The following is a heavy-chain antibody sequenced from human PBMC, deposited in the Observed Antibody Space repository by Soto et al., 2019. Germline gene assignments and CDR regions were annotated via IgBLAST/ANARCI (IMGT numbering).Heavy chain of an antibody. D-gene: IGHD6-19*01. CDR1: GFAVSNNY. CDR2: VHSGGST. CDR3: ATGGSAVFDY. J-gene: IGHJ4*02. Sequence: ESGGGLVQPGGSLRLSCAASGFAVSNNYMTWVRQAPGKGLEWVSVVHSGGSTYYADSVKDRFTISRDNSKNTVYLQMSSLRAEDTALYYCATGGSAVFDYWGQGTLVTVSS. V-gene: IGHV3-66*01.